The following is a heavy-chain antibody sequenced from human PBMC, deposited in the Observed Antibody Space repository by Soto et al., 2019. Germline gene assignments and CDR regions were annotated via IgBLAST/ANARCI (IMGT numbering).Heavy chain of an antibody. J-gene: IGHJ3*02. V-gene: IGHV3-33*01. CDR3: AREPTCVVITITPAFDI. CDR1: GFTFSSYS. D-gene: IGHD3-22*01. Sequence: GGSLSLACASSGFTFSSYSMHLFRQAPGKGLEWVAVIWYDGSNKYYADSVKGRFTISRDNSKNTLYLQMNSLRAEDTAVYYCAREPTCVVITITPAFDIRGQGTMVTVSS. CDR2: IWYDGSNK.